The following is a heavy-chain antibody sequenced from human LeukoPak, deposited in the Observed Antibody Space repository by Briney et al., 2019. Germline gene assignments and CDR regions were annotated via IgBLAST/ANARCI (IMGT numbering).Heavy chain of an antibody. CDR2: IYFSGST. Sequence: PSETLSLTCTVSGGSISARNYYWDWIRQPPGKGLEWIGSIYFSGSTYYNPSLKSRVTISVDTSKNQFSLKLSSVTAADTAVYFCARATNRGSTMTLPIAVDYWGQGTLVPVSS. CDR1: GGSISARNYY. V-gene: IGHV4-39*07. D-gene: IGHD6-19*01. J-gene: IGHJ4*02. CDR3: ARATNRGSTMTLPIAVDY.